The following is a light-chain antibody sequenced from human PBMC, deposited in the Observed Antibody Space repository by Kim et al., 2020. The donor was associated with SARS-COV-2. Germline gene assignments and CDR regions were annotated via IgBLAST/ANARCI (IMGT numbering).Light chain of an antibody. CDR2: EVN. V-gene: IGLV2-8*01. CDR3: TSYAGSNNLDV. CDR1: SSDIGAYKY. Sequence: QSALTQPPSASGSPGQSVTISCTGTSSDIGAYKYVSWYQQHPGKAPKLMIYEVNRRPSGVPDRFSGSKSGNTASLTVSGLQAEDEADYYCTSYAGSNNLDVFGTGTKVTFL. J-gene: IGLJ1*01.